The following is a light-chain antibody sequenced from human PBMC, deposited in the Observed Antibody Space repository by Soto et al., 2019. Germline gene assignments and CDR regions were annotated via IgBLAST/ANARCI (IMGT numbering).Light chain of an antibody. Sequence: DIQITQSPSSLSASVGDRVTITCRASHNIDTFLNWYQQEPGKAPKLLIYAASILQGGVPSRFSASGSGTDFTITISSLQPEDFATYFCQQCYSSPTFGHGTKVDLK. V-gene: IGKV1-39*01. CDR2: AAS. J-gene: IGKJ3*01. CDR1: HNIDTF. CDR3: QQCYSSPT.